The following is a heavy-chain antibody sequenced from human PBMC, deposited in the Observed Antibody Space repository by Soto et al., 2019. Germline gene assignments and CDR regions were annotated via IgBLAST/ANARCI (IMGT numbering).Heavy chain of an antibody. J-gene: IGHJ5*02. CDR2: IYYSGST. D-gene: IGHD2-15*01. Sequence: PSETLSLTCTVSGGSISSYYWSWIRQPPGKGLEWIGYIYYSGSTNYNPSLKSRVTISVDTSKNQFSLKLSSVTAADTAVYYCARWKTGYCSGGSCYSGFFWFDPWGQGTLVTVSS. CDR1: GGSISSYY. CDR3: ARWKTGYCSGGSCYSGFFWFDP. V-gene: IGHV4-59*01.